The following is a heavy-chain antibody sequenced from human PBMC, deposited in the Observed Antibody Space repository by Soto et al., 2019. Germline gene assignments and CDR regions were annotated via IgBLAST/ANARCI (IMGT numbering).Heavy chain of an antibody. CDR2: IWYDGSNE. J-gene: IGHJ4*02. CDR3: ARGIDYGDYAIDY. V-gene: IGHV3-33*01. CDR1: GFSFSSYG. D-gene: IGHD4-17*01. Sequence: QVQLVESGGGVVQPGRSLRLSCAASGFSFSSYGMHWVRQALGKGLEWVAVIWYDGSNEYFADSVKGRFTISRDNSKNMLFLQMDSLRAEDTAVYYCARGIDYGDYAIDYWGQGTLVTVSS.